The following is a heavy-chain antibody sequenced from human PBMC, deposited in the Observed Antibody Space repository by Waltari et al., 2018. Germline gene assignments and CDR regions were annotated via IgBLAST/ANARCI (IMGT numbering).Heavy chain of an antibody. V-gene: IGHV3-30*18. CDR2: ISYDGTNQ. D-gene: IGHD6-19*01. CDR1: AFTFSIYG. CDR3: AKDSSGWHFYGMDV. Sequence: QEQLVESGGGVVQPGRSLRLSCAASAFTFSIYGMHWVRQAPGKGLGWVAVISYDGTNQDYAESVKGRFTISRDNSKNTLYLQMNSLRAEDTAVYYCAKDSSGWHFYGMDVWGQGTTVTVS. J-gene: IGHJ6*02.